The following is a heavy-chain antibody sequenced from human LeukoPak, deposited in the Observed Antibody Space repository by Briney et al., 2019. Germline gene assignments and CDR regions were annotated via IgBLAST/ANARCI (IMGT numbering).Heavy chain of an antibody. CDR1: GGSFSGYH. V-gene: IGHV4-34*01. CDR3: ARGNYDYFDY. Sequence: PSETLSLTCAVYGGSFSGYHWSWIRQPPGKGLEWIGEINHSGSTNYNPSLKSRVTISVDMSKNQFSLKLSSVTAADTAVYYCARGNYDYFDYWGQGTLVTVSS. D-gene: IGHD1-7*01. CDR2: INHSGST. J-gene: IGHJ4*02.